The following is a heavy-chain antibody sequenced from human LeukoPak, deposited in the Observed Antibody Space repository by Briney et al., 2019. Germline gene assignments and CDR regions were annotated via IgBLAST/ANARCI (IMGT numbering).Heavy chain of an antibody. Sequence: SETLSLTCTVSGGSISNKNFYWGWIRQPPGRGLEWVDSIYFTGSTYYHPSRESRFTISVDTSKNQFSLKVSSVTAADTAVYHCAKSRGRGSFDLWGQGTLVIVSS. J-gene: IGHJ5*02. CDR3: AKSRGRGSFDL. CDR2: IYFTGST. V-gene: IGHV4-39*01. D-gene: IGHD5-24*01. CDR1: GGSISNKNFY.